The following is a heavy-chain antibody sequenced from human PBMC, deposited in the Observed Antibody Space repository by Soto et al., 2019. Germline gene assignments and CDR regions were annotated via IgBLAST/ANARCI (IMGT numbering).Heavy chain of an antibody. CDR2: IKQDGSEK. CDR1: GFPFSSHW. D-gene: IGHD1-20*01. CDR3: ARITPTGYFAS. V-gene: IGHV3-7*05. Sequence: GGSLRLSCAASGFPFSSHWMTWVRQAPGKGLEWVAYIKQDGSEKYYVDSVMGRFTMSRDNTQSSLSLQMNTLRVEDSAVYYCARITPTGYFASWGQGTLVTVSS. J-gene: IGHJ4*02.